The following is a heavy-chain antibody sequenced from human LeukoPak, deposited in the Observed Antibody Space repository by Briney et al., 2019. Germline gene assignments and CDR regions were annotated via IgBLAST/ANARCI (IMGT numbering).Heavy chain of an antibody. V-gene: IGHV1-2*06. J-gene: IGHJ3*02. CDR3: AREQILRSSGWYGDAFDI. Sequence: GASVKVSCKASGYSYTGYYMHWVRQAPGQGLEWMGRINPNSGGTNYAQKFQGRVTMTRDTSISTAYMELSRLRSDDTAVYYCAREQILRSSGWYGDAFDIWRQGTMVTVSS. CDR2: INPNSGGT. CDR1: GYSYTGYY. D-gene: IGHD6-19*01.